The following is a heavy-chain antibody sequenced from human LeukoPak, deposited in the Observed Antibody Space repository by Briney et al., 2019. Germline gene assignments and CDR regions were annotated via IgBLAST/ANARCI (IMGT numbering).Heavy chain of an antibody. CDR3: ARDSYGSDADY. CDR1: GGSIGSYY. Sequence: PSETLSLTCTVSGGSIGSYYWSWIRQPPGKGLEWIGYIYYSGSTNYNPSLKSRVTISVDTSKNQFSLKLSSVTAADTAVYYCARDSYGSDADYWGQGTLVTVSS. V-gene: IGHV4-59*01. J-gene: IGHJ4*02. CDR2: IYYSGST. D-gene: IGHD3-10*01.